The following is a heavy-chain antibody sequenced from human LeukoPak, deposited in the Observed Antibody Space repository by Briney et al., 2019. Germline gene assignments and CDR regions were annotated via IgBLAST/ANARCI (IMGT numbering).Heavy chain of an antibody. CDR2: INSGSTYT. Sequence: GGSLRLSCAASGFAFSSYMMNWVRQAPGKGLEWVSSINSGSTYTYYTESVKGRFTVSRDNAKNSLFLQMNSLRAEDTAIYYCARSLTTLTYEGYWGQGTLVTVSS. J-gene: IGHJ4*02. V-gene: IGHV3-21*01. CDR1: GFAFSSYM. D-gene: IGHD1-1*01. CDR3: ARSLTTLTYEGY.